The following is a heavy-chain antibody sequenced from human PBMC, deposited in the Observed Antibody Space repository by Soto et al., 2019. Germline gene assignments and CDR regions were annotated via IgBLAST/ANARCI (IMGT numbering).Heavy chain of an antibody. V-gene: IGHV1-18*01. J-gene: IGHJ5*02. CDR1: GYTFTSYG. Sequence: GASVKVSCKASGYTFTSYGISRVRQAPGQGLEWMGWISAYNGNTNYAQKLQGRVTMTTDTSTSTAYMELRSLRSDDTAVYYCARGVGSGSYYDQYNWFDPWGQGTLVTVSS. CDR3: ARGVGSGSYYDQYNWFDP. CDR2: ISAYNGNT. D-gene: IGHD3-10*01.